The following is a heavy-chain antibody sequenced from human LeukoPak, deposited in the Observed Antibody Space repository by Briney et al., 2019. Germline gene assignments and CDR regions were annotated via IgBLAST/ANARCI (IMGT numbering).Heavy chain of an antibody. CDR2: ISSSGSTI. Sequence: GGSLRLSCAVSGFTFSSYEMNWVRQAPGKGLEWVSYISSSGSTIYYTDSVKGRFTISRDNAKNSLYLQMNSLRAEDTAVYYCASPRDGYTENDYWGQGTLVTVSS. V-gene: IGHV3-48*03. D-gene: IGHD5-24*01. J-gene: IGHJ4*02. CDR3: ASPRDGYTENDY. CDR1: GFTFSSYE.